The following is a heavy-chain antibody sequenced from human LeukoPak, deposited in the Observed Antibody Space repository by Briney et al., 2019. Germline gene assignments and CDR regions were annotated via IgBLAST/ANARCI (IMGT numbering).Heavy chain of an antibody. V-gene: IGHV3-15*01. CDR3: TTDEDYGDYVQHY. CDR2: IKSKTDGGTT. J-gene: IGHJ4*02. D-gene: IGHD4-17*01. CDR1: GFTFSNAW. Sequence: GGSLRLSCAASGFTFSNAWMSWVRQAPGKGLEWVGRIKSKTDGGTTDYAAPVKGRFTISRDDSKNTLYLQMNSLKTEDTAVYYCTTDEDYGDYVQHYWGQGTLVTVSS.